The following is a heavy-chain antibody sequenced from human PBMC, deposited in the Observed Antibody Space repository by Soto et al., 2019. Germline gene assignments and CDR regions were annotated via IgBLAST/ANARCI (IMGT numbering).Heavy chain of an antibody. CDR2: ICYSGST. CDR1: GGSLNISC. Sequence: QVQLQESGPGLVKPSETLSLTCTVSGGSLNISCWSWIRQPPGKGLEWIGFICYSGSTKFNPSLVRRVTMSVDPSKHYFSLKVSSVTAADTAVYYCARGAYYVSPWGHGTLVTVSS. J-gene: IGHJ5*02. V-gene: IGHV4-59*01. D-gene: IGHD3-16*01. CDR3: ARGAYYVSP.